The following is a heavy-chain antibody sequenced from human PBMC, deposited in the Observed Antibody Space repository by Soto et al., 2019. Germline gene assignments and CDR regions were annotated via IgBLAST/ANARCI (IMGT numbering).Heavy chain of an antibody. Sequence: GGSLRLSCAASGFTFSSYWMSWVRQAPGKGLEWVANIKQDGSEKYYVDSVKGRFTISRDNAKNSLYLQMNSLRAEDTAVYYCARSGNGSGSYYDQYHYYYGMDVWGQGTTVTVSS. CDR3: ARSGNGSGSYYDQYHYYYGMDV. CDR2: IKQDGSEK. V-gene: IGHV3-7*05. D-gene: IGHD3-10*01. CDR1: GFTFSSYW. J-gene: IGHJ6*02.